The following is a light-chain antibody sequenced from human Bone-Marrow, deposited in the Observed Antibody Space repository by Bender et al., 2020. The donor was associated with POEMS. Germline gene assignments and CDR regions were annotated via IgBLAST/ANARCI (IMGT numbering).Light chain of an antibody. Sequence: QSALTQPASVSGSPGQSITISCTGTSSDVNTYDYVSWYQHHPGKAPKLLISDVTIRPSGVSDRFSGSKSGNTASLTISGLQAEDEADYYCCSSATTNTFIFGGGTTLTVL. V-gene: IGLV2-14*03. CDR1: SSDVNTYDY. J-gene: IGLJ2*01. CDR3: CSSATTNTFI. CDR2: DVT.